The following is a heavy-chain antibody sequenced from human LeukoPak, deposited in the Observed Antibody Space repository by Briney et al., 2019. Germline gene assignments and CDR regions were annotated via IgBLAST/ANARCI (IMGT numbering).Heavy chain of an antibody. CDR2: IYYSGST. Sequence: SETLSLTCTVSGGSISSSSYYWGWIRQPPGKGLEWIGYIYYSGSTNYNPSLKSRVTISVDTSKNQFSLKLSSVTAADTAVYYCARAQYYYDSSGSHPAFDIWGQGTMVTVSS. CDR3: ARAQYYYDSSGSHPAFDI. V-gene: IGHV4-61*05. CDR1: GGSISSSSYY. J-gene: IGHJ3*02. D-gene: IGHD3-22*01.